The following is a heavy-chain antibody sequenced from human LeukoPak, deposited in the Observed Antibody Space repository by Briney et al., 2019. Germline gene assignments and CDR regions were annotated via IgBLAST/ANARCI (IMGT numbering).Heavy chain of an antibody. D-gene: IGHD5-12*01. Sequence: ASVKVSCKVSGYTLTELSMHWVRQAPGQGLEWMGIINPSGGSTSYAQKFQGRVTMTRDTSTSTVYMELSSLRSEDTAVYYCARQKPKMATIDYFDYWGQGTLVTVSS. V-gene: IGHV1-46*01. J-gene: IGHJ4*02. CDR2: INPSGGST. CDR1: GYTLTELS. CDR3: ARQKPKMATIDYFDY.